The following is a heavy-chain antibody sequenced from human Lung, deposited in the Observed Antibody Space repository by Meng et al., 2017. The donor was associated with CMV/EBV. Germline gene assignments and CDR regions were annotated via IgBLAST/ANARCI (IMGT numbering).Heavy chain of an antibody. D-gene: IGHD3-10*01. CDR2: ISLSEATV. J-gene: IGHJ4*02. CDR1: GFTFSNYE. CDR3: ARMYSGSKPFDA. V-gene: IGHV3-48*03. Sequence: GGSLRLSXAASGFTFSNYEMHWVRQAPGKGVKWVAYISLSEATVHYAESVKGRFTISRDNAKNFLYLQMNSLRAEDTAFYYCARMYSGSKPFDAWGQGTLVTVSS.